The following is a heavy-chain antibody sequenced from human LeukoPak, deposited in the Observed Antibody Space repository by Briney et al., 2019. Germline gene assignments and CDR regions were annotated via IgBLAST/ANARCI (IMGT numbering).Heavy chain of an antibody. CDR1: GFTFSSYA. J-gene: IGHJ4*02. CDR3: AKGTHAPLIVVVQDFYFDY. D-gene: IGHD2-15*01. V-gene: IGHV3-23*01. CDR2: ISGSGVST. Sequence: AGGSLRLSCAASGFTFSSYAMSWVRQAPGKGLEWVSTISGSGVSTYYADSVKGRFTISRDNSKNTLYLQMNSLRAEDTAVYYCAKGTHAPLIVVVQDFYFDYWGQGTLVTVSS.